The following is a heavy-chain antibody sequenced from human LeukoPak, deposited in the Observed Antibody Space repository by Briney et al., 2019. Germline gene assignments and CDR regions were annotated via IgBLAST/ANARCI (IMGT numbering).Heavy chain of an antibody. D-gene: IGHD2-15*01. CDR3: AKGRGAPCSGGSCYLLYYYYYMDV. V-gene: IGHV3-23*01. J-gene: IGHJ6*03. CDR2: ISGSGGST. Sequence: GGSLRLSCAASGFTFSSYGMSWVRQAPGKGLEWVSAISGSGGSTYYADSVKGRFTISRDNSKNTLYLQMNSLRAEDTAVYYCAKGRGAPCSGGSCYLLYYYYYMDVWGKGTTVTISS. CDR1: GFTFSSYG.